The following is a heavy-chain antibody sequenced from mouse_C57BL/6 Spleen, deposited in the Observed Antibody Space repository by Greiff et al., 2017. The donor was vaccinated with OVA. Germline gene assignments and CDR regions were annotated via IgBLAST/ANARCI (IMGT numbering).Heavy chain of an antibody. D-gene: IGHD2-2*01. CDR2: ISYDGSN. J-gene: IGHJ3*01. CDR3: AREGEGLPFAY. Sequence: EVKLQESGPGLVKPSQSLSLTCSVTGYSITSGYYWNWIRQFPGNKLEWMGYISYDGSNNYNPSLKNRISITRDTSKNQFFLKLNSVTTEDTATYYCAREGEGLPFAYWGQGTLVTGSA. V-gene: IGHV3-6*01. CDR1: GYSITSGYY.